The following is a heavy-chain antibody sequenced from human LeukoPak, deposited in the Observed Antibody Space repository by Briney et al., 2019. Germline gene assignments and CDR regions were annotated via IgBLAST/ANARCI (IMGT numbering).Heavy chain of an antibody. CDR1: GFTFSSYA. V-gene: IGHV3-23*01. J-gene: IGHJ6*04. Sequence: GGSLRLSCAASGFTFSSYAMSWVRQAPGKGLEWVSAISGSGGSTYYADSVKGRFTISRDNSKNTLYPQMNSLRAEDTAVYYCAKYHITMVRGVNFYYGMDVWGKGTTVTVSS. CDR3: AKYHITMVRGVNFYYGMDV. D-gene: IGHD3-10*01. CDR2: ISGSGGST.